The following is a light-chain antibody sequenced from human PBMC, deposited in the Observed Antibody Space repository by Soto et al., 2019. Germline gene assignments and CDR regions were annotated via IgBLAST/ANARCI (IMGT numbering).Light chain of an antibody. CDR2: AAS. CDR3: QQYDNWPPLT. Sequence: DIQMTQSPSSLSAFVGDRVTITCRASQSISSYLNWYQQKLGKAPKLLIYAASSLQSGVPSRFSGSGSGTDFTLNISSLQPEDFATYYCQQYDNWPPLTFGGGTKVDIK. V-gene: IGKV1-39*01. J-gene: IGKJ4*01. CDR1: QSISSY.